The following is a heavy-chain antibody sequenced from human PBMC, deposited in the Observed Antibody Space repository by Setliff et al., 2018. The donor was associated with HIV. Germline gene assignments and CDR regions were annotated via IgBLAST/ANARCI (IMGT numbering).Heavy chain of an antibody. D-gene: IGHD3-16*01. CDR1: GDAFTNHF. Sequence: ASVKVSCKPSGDAFTNHFMHWVRQAPGQGLEWMGIIDPSDGSTIFAQQFQGRLNMPRDTSTSTVYLEPSSLRSEDTAVYYCARAVASKNVRGEYYFDYWGQGTLVTVS. CDR2: IDPSDGST. J-gene: IGHJ4*02. CDR3: ARAVASKNVRGEYYFDY. V-gene: IGHV1-46*01.